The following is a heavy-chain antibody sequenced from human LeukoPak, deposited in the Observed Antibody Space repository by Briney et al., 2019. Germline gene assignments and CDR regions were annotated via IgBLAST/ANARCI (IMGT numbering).Heavy chain of an antibody. CDR1: GFTFSSYS. Sequence: GGSLRLSCAASGFTFSSYSMNWVRQAPGKGLEWVAHIKQDRSEKYYVDSVKGRFTIARDNAKNSLYLQMNSLRAEDTAVYYCARDPSRGYNYGYGDYWGQGTLVIVSS. J-gene: IGHJ4*02. CDR3: ARDPSRGYNYGYGDY. CDR2: IKQDRSEK. D-gene: IGHD5-18*01. V-gene: IGHV3-7*01.